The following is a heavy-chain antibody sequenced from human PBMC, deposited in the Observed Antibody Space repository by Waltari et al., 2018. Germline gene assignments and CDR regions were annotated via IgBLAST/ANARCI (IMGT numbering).Heavy chain of an antibody. D-gene: IGHD2-15*01. J-gene: IGHJ5*02. Sequence: QVQLVQSGAEVKKPGSSVKVSCKASGGTFSSYAISWVRQAPGQGLEWMGVIIPIFGTANDEQKFQGRVTITTDESTSTAYMELSSLRSEDTAVYYCARSGVVAASNNWFDPWGQGTLVTVSS. CDR3: ARSGVVAASNNWFDP. CDR2: IIPIFGTA. CDR1: GGTFSSYA. V-gene: IGHV1-69*05.